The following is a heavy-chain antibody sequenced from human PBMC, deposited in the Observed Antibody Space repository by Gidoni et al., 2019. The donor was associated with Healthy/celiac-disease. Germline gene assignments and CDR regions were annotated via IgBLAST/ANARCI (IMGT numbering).Heavy chain of an antibody. CDR2: IYYSGST. CDR3: ARDKVGRDGYNWGFRPDAFDI. V-gene: IGHV4-31*03. Sequence: QVQLHESGPGLVKPSQTLSLTCTVSGGSISSGRYYWSWIRQHPGKGLEWIGYIYYSGSTYYNPSLKSRVTISVDTSKNQFSLKLSSVTAADTAVYYCARDKVGRDGYNWGFRPDAFDIWGQGTMVTVSS. D-gene: IGHD5-12*01. CDR1: GGSISSGRYY. J-gene: IGHJ3*02.